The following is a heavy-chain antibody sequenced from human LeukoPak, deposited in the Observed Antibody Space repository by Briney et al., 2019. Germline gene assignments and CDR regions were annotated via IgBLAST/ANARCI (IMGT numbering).Heavy chain of an antibody. CDR1: GFTFSSYA. J-gene: IGHJ4*01. CDR2: ISYDGSNK. Sequence: GRSLRLSCAASGFTFSSYAMHWVRQAPGKGLEWVAVISYDGSNKYYADSVKGRFTISRDNSKNTLYLQMNSLRAEDTAVYYCAREKATTETFDYWGQGTLVTVSS. CDR3: AREKATTETFDY. V-gene: IGHV3-30-3*01. D-gene: IGHD1-1*01.